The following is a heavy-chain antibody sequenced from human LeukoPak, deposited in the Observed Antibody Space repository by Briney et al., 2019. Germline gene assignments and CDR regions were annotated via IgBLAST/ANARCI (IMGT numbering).Heavy chain of an antibody. V-gene: IGHV1-18*01. D-gene: IGHD3-16*02. Sequence: ASVKVSCKASGYTFSSYAINWVRQAPGQGLEWMGWISGYNGNTNYAQKFQGRVTMTTDTSTNTAYMEVKSLRSDDTAVYYCARLDITLGGGIVNAGFNYWGQGTLVTVSS. CDR1: GYTFSSYA. CDR3: ARLDITLGGGIVNAGFNY. CDR2: ISGYNGNT. J-gene: IGHJ4*02.